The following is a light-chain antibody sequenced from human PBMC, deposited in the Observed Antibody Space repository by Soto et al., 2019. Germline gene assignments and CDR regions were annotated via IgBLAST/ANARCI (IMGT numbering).Light chain of an antibody. CDR3: HQSYSTPPIT. V-gene: IGKV1-5*03. J-gene: IGKJ5*01. Sequence: NQRYKSPSCVSEDMGVGVSIRCLVCQIISSWLAWYQQKPGKAPKLLIYKASSLESGVPSRFSGSVSGTDFTLTIGSRQPEDFATYYCHQSYSTPPITCAEGTRLEI. CDR2: KAS. CDR1: QIISSW.